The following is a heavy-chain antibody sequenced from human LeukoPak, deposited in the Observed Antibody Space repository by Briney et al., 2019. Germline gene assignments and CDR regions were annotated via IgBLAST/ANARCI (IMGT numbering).Heavy chain of an antibody. CDR3: AKGGGITMIVVVIDY. Sequence: GGSLRLSCAASGFTFSSYAMSWVRQAPGKGLEWVSAISGSGGSTYYADSVKGRFTISRDNSKNTLYLQMNSLRAEDTAVYYCAKGGGITMIVVVIDYWSQGTLVTVSS. D-gene: IGHD3-22*01. CDR2: ISGSGGST. CDR1: GFTFSSYA. V-gene: IGHV3-23*01. J-gene: IGHJ4*02.